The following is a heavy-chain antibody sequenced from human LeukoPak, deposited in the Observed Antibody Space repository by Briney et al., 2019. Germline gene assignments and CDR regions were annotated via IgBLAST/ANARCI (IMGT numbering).Heavy chain of an antibody. CDR2: IYYSGST. CDR3: ASTGLGFGELSWWFDP. CDR1: GGSISSYY. D-gene: IGHD3-10*01. Sequence: SETLSLTCTVSGGSISSYYWSWIRQPPGKGLELIGYIYYSGSTNYNPSLKSRVTISVDTSKNQFSLKLSSVTAADTAVYYCASTGLGFGELSWWFDPWGQGTLVTVSS. J-gene: IGHJ5*02. V-gene: IGHV4-59*01.